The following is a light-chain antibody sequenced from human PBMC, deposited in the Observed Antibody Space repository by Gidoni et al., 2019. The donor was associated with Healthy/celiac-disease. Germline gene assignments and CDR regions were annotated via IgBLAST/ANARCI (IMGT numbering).Light chain of an antibody. CDR1: QGISNS. Sequence: DIQMTPSPSSLSASVGDRVTITCRASQGISNSLAWYQQKPGKVPKLLIYAASTLQLGVPSRFSGSGSGTDFTLTISSLQPEDVATYYCQKYNSAPPFTFGPGTKVDIK. J-gene: IGKJ3*01. CDR3: QKYNSAPPFT. V-gene: IGKV1-27*01. CDR2: AAS.